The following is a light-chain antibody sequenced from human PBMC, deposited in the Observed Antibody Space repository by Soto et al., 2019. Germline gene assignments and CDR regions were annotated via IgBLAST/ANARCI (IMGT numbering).Light chain of an antibody. Sequence: EIVLTQSPGTLSLSPGDGATLSCRASQSVSRFLAWYQQTPGQRPRLLIYAASSRVLGVPARFTGSGSGTDFTLTISDVQSEDAAIYYCQQYDHWPPYSFGQGTRLEI. CDR1: QSVSRF. CDR2: AAS. CDR3: QQYDHWPPYS. V-gene: IGKV3-15*01. J-gene: IGKJ2*01.